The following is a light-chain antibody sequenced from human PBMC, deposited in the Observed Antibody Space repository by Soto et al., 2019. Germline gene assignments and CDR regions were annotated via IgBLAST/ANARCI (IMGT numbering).Light chain of an antibody. J-gene: IGKJ1*01. CDR3: QHRSGWPPWT. CDR2: DVS. Sequence: EIVLTQSPATLSLSPGERATLSCGASQSVSTYLAWYQQKPGQAPRILIYDVSNRATGIPARFSGSGSGTNLTLTISGLEPEDFALYYCQHRSGWPPWTFGQGTKVQI. CDR1: QSVSTY. V-gene: IGKV3-11*01.